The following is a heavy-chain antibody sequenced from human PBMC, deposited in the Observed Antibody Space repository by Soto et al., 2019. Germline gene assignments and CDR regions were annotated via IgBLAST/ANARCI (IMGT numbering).Heavy chain of an antibody. V-gene: IGHV4-31*03. Sequence: SETLSLTCTVSGGSISSGGYHWSWIRQHPGKGPEWIGYIYYSGSTYYNPSLKSRITISVDTSKNQFSLKLSSVTAADTAVYYCARDARGYSYGTDYYYYYGMDVWGQGTTVTVSS. J-gene: IGHJ6*02. CDR3: ARDARGYSYGTDYYYYYGMDV. D-gene: IGHD5-18*01. CDR1: GGSISSGGYH. CDR2: IYYSGST.